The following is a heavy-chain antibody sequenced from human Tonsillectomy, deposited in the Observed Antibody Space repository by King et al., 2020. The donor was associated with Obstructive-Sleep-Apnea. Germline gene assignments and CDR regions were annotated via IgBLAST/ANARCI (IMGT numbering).Heavy chain of an antibody. Sequence: VQLVESGGCLVQPGGSRGLSCSASGFTVRITYMRWVRQDPGKGLECVSFIYSWGRTYYADSVKGRFTMSIDNSKNTLYLQMNSLRAEYTAVDYCARGRGDDGYNYFDYWGQGTLVTVSS. CDR3: ARGRGDDGYNYFDY. J-gene: IGHJ4*02. CDR1: GFTVRITY. V-gene: IGHV3-66*01. D-gene: IGHD5-24*01. CDR2: IYSWGRT.